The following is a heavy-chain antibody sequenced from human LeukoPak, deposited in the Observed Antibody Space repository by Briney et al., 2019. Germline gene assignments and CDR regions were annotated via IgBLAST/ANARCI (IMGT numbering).Heavy chain of an antibody. CDR3: ARGLVTMVRGGLSGYYYGMDV. CDR1: GGSFSGYY. J-gene: IGHJ6*02. CDR2: INHSGST. V-gene: IGHV4-34*01. Sequence: SETLSLTCAVYGGSFSGYYWSWIRQPPGKGLEWIGEINHSGSTNYNPSLKSRVTISVDTSKNQFSLKLSSVTAADTAVYYCARGLVTMVRGGLSGYYYGMDVWGQGTTVTVSS. D-gene: IGHD3-10*01.